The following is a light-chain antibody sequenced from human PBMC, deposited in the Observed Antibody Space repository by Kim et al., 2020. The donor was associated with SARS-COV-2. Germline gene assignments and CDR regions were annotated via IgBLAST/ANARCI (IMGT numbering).Light chain of an antibody. CDR1: QSGSGTY. CDR3: QQYGSSSRWT. J-gene: IGKJ1*01. CDR2: GAS. Sequence: PGERATLYCRASQSGSGTYLAWYQQKPGQAHRLLIYGASSRATGIPDRISGSGSGTDFTLTISRLEPEDCAVYYRQQYGSSSRWTFGQGTKVDIK. V-gene: IGKV3-20*01.